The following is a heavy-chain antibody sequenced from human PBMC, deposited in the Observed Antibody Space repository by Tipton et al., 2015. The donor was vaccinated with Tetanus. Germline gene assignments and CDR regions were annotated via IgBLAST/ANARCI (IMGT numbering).Heavy chain of an antibody. V-gene: IGHV3-30*03. CDR2: ISYDGNYQ. J-gene: IGHJ4*02. D-gene: IGHD2-2*02. Sequence: SLRLSCAASGFTFSNSGMHWVRQAPGKGLEWVAIISYDGNYQSYAESVKGRFTISRDNSKSTLFLQMNGLRAEDTAVYYCIYTISPSALDYWCQGSLVTVSS. CDR3: IYTISPSALDY. CDR1: GFTFSNSG.